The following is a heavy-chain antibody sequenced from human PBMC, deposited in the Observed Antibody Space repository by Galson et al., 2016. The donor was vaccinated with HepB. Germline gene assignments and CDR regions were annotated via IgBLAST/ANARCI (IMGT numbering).Heavy chain of an antibody. Sequence: CAISGDSVSSNSAVWNWIRQSPSRGLEWLGRIYYKSNWYNNYAVSVEGRITINPDTSKNQFSLQLNSVTPDDTAVYYCTRESSWTTGPTGERGLDYVFDVGGQGTTVTVSS. V-gene: IGHV6-1*01. D-gene: IGHD3-16*01. CDR2: IYYKSNWYN. CDR3: TRESSWTTGPTGERGLDYVFDV. J-gene: IGHJ6*02. CDR1: GDSVSSNSAV.